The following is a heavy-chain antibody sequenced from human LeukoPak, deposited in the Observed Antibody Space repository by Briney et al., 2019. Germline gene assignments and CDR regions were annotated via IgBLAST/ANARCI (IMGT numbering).Heavy chain of an antibody. Sequence: SETLSLTCTVSGGSISSYYWSWIRQPPGKGLEWIGYIYYSGSTNYNPSLKSRVTISVDTSKNQFSLKLSSVTAADTAVYYCARGAPIFGVVIGYYYYYMDVWGKGTTVTVSS. V-gene: IGHV4-59*12. CDR3: ARGAPIFGVVIGYYYYYMDV. D-gene: IGHD3-3*01. CDR1: GGSISSYY. CDR2: IYYSGST. J-gene: IGHJ6*03.